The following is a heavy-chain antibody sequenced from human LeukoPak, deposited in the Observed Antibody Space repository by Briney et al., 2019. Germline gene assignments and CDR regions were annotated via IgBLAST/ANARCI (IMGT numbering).Heavy chain of an antibody. CDR3: ATRVYYDFWSGYYNYGMDV. CDR1: GFTFTSYA. Sequence: GGSLRLSCAASGFTFTSYAMSWVRQAPGKGLEWVSYISSSSSTIYYADPVKGRFTISRDNAKNSLYLQMNSLRDEDTAVYYCATRVYYDFWSGYYNYGMDVWGQGTTVTVSS. D-gene: IGHD3-3*01. CDR2: ISSSSSTI. J-gene: IGHJ6*02. V-gene: IGHV3-48*02.